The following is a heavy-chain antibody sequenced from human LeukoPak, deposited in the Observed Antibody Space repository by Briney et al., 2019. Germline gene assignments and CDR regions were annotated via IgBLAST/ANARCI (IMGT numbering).Heavy chain of an antibody. V-gene: IGHV4-59*01. D-gene: IGHD6-13*01. CDR2: IYYSGST. CDR1: GGSFSSYY. J-gene: IGHJ4*02. CDR3: ARGLMMAVAGRGEFHY. Sequence: SETLSLTCTVSGGSFSSYYWSWIRQPPGKGLEWIGYIYYSGSTNYNPSLKSRVTISVDTSKNQFSLKLSSVTAADTAVYYCARGLMMAVAGRGEFHYWGQGNLGSVSS.